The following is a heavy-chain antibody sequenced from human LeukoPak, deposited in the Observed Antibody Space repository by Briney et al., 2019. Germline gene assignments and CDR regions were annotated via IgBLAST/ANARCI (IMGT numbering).Heavy chain of an antibody. V-gene: IGHV1-69*13. CDR1: GGTFSSYA. Sequence: SVKVSCKASGGTFSSYAISWVRQAPGQGLEWMGGIIPILGTANYAQKFQGRVTITADESTSTAYMELSSLRSEDTAVYYCARGAASQYSSSWYSWFDPWGQGTLVTVSS. CDR3: ARGAASQYSSSWYSWFDP. CDR2: IIPILGTA. J-gene: IGHJ5*02. D-gene: IGHD6-13*01.